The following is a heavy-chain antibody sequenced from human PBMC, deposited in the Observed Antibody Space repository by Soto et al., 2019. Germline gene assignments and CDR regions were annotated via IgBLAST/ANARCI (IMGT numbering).Heavy chain of an antibody. CDR2: ISYDGSNK. CDR3: ARNLGDY. V-gene: IGHV3-30-3*01. CDR1: GFTLSSYA. Sequence: QVQLVESGGGVVQPGRSLRLSCAASGFTLSSYAMHWVRQAPGKGLEWVAVISYDGSNKYYADSVKGRFTISRDNSKNTLYLQMNSLRAEDTAVYYCARNLGDYWGQGTLVTVSS. J-gene: IGHJ4*02.